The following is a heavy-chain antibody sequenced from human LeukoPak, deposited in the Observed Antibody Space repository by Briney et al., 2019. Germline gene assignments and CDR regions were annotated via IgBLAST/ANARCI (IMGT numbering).Heavy chain of an antibody. CDR2: IIPIFGTA. Sequence: ASVKVSCKASGGTFSSYAISWVRQAPGQGLEWMGGIIPIFGTANYAQKFQGRVTMTRDMSTSTVYMELSSLRSEDTAVYYCARAIVGATVDQAFDIWGQGTMVTVSS. CDR1: GGTFSSYA. V-gene: IGHV1-69*05. J-gene: IGHJ3*02. CDR3: ARAIVGATVDQAFDI. D-gene: IGHD1-26*01.